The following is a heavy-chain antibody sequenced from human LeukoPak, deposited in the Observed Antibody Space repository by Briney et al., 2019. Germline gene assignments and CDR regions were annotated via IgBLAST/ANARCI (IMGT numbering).Heavy chain of an antibody. D-gene: IGHD1-14*01. CDR3: ARRNHADAFDI. Sequence: SETLSLTCTVSGGSISSSSYYWGWIRQPPGKGLEWIGSIYYSGSTYYNPSLKSRVTISVDTSKNQFSLKLSSVTAADTAVYYCARRNHADAFDIWGQGTMVTVSS. V-gene: IGHV4-39*01. J-gene: IGHJ3*02. CDR1: GGSISSSSYY. CDR2: IYYSGST.